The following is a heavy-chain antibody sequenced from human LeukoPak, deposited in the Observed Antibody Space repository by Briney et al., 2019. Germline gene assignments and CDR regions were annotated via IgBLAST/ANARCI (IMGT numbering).Heavy chain of an antibody. J-gene: IGHJ4*02. CDR3: ARGDGYNFFDY. CDR2: ISSSRSYT. D-gene: IGHD5-24*01. CDR1: EFTFSDYY. Sequence: GGSLRLFCAASEFTFSDYYMSWIRQAPGKGLEWVSYISSSRSYTIYADSVKGRFTISRDNAKNSLYLQMKSLRAEDTAVYYCARGDGYNFFDYWGQGTLVTVSS. V-gene: IGHV3-11*05.